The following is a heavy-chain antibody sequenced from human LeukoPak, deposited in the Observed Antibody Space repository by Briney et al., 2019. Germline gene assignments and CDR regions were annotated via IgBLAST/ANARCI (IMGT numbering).Heavy chain of an antibody. J-gene: IGHJ4*02. D-gene: IGHD1-1*01. CDR2: INPNSGGT. CDR1: GGTFSSYV. V-gene: IGHV1-2*02. Sequence: ASVKVSCKASGGTFSSYVISWVRQAPGQGLEWMGWINPNSGGTNYAQKFQGRVTMTRDTSISTAYMELSRLRSDDTAVYYCARDQNYWNHDYWGQGTLVTVSS. CDR3: ARDQNYWNHDY.